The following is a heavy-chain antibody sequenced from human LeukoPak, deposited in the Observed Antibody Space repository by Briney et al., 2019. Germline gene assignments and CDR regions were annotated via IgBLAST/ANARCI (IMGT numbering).Heavy chain of an antibody. CDR3: ASVRSTNSLLFDY. V-gene: IGHV4-4*07. CDR2: IYSSGST. J-gene: IGHJ4*02. D-gene: IGHD2-2*01. CDR1: GGSISNYY. Sequence: PSETLSLTCTVSGGSISNYYWSWIRQPAGKGLEWIGRIYSSGSTNYNPSLESRVTMSVDTSKNQFSLKLSSVTAADTAVYYCASVRSTNSLLFDYGGQGTRVTVSS.